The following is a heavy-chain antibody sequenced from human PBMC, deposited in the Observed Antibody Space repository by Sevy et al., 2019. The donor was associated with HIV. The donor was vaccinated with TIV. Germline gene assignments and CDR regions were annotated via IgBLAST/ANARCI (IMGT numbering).Heavy chain of an antibody. V-gene: IGHV3-49*04. CDR2: IRGKPYGGTT. D-gene: IGHD1-26*01. Sequence: GGSLRPSCTVSGFTFGDYTLSWVRQAPGKGLEWVAFIRGKPYGGTTEYAASVKGRFTISRDDSKSIAYLQMNSLKTEDTAVYYCTRVEGAADWGMDVWGQGTTVTVSS. J-gene: IGHJ6*02. CDR3: TRVEGAADWGMDV. CDR1: GFTFGDYT.